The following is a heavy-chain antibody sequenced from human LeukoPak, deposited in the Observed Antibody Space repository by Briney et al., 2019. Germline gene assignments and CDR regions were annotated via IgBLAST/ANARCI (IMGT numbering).Heavy chain of an antibody. V-gene: IGHV4-39*01. CDR3: ARILVDQNAFDI. CDR2: IYYSGTT. CDR1: GASMRSSSYY. D-gene: IGHD2-8*02. Sequence: TPSETLSLTCTVSGASMRSSSYYWAWVRQPPGKGLEWIGTIYYSGTTTYNSSLKSRLTISVDTSKNQVSLKVSSVTAADTAMFYCARILVDQNAFDIWGQGTMVTVSS. J-gene: IGHJ3*02.